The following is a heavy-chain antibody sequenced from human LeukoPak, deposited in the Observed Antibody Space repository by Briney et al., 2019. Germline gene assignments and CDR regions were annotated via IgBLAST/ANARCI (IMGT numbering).Heavy chain of an antibody. V-gene: IGHV3-21*01. D-gene: IGHD6-6*01. CDR3: ARSEHSSSSFDY. CDR2: ISSSSTHI. J-gene: IGHJ4*02. CDR1: GFTLSSYS. Sequence: PGGSLRLSCAASGFTLSSYSMNWVRQAPAKGLEWVSYISSSSTHIYYADSVKGRFTISRDNARNSLYLQMNSLRAEDTAIYYCARSEHSSSSFDYWGQGTLVTVSS.